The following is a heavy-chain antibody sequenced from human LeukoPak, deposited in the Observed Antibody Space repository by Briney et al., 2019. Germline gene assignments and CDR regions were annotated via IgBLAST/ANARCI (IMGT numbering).Heavy chain of an antibody. J-gene: IGHJ3*02. CDR3: ATDISSSWSRSMISNAFDI. CDR2: FDPEDGET. V-gene: IGHV1-24*01. D-gene: IGHD6-13*01. CDR1: GYTLTELS. Sequence: ASVKVSCKVSGYTLTELSMHWVRQAPGKGLEWMGGFDPEDGETIYAQKFQGRVTMTEETSTDTAYMELSSLRSEDTAVYYCATDISSSWSRSMISNAFDIWGQGTMVTVSS.